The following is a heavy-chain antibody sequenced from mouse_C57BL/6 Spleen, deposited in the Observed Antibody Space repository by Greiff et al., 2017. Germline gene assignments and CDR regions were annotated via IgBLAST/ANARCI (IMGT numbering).Heavy chain of an antibody. J-gene: IGHJ3*01. CDR2: IDPSDSET. D-gene: IGHD2-1*01. CDR3: ARRGYGNYAWFAY. V-gene: IGHV1-52*01. CDR1: GYTFTSYW. Sequence: VQLQQPGAELVRPGSSVKLSCKASGYTFTSYWMHWVKQRPIQGLEWIGNIDPSDSETHYNQKFKDKATLTVDKSSSTAYMQLSSLTSEDSAVYYCARRGYGNYAWFAYWGQGTLVTVSA.